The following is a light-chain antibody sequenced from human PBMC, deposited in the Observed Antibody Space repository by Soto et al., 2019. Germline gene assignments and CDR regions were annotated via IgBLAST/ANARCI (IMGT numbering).Light chain of an antibody. V-gene: IGKV3-15*01. CDR1: QSVSSN. J-gene: IGKJ4*01. Sequence: EIVTTQCPAILSVSPGERATLSCRASQSVSSNLAWYQQKPGQAPRLLIYGASTRATGIPARFSGSGSGTEFTLTISSLQSEDFAVYYCQQYNNWPLTFGGGTKVDIK. CDR2: GAS. CDR3: QQYNNWPLT.